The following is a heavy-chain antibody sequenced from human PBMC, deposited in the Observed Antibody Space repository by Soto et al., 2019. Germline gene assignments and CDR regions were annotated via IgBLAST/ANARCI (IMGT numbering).Heavy chain of an antibody. V-gene: IGHV3-48*03. Sequence: GGSLRLSCAASGFTFSSYEMNWVRQAPGKGLEWVSYISSSGSTIYYADSVKGRFTISRDNAKNSLYLQMNSLRAEDTAVYYCASAYYDSSVDYWGQGTLVTVS. CDR3: ASAYYDSSVDY. D-gene: IGHD3-22*01. J-gene: IGHJ4*02. CDR1: GFTFSSYE. CDR2: ISSSGSTI.